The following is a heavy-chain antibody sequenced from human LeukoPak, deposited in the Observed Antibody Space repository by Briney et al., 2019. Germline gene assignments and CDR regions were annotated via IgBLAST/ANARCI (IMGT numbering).Heavy chain of an antibody. Sequence: GGSLRLSCAASGFTFSSYAMIWVRQAPGKGLEWVSAISGSGGSTYYADSVKGRFTISRDNSKNTLYLQMNSLRAEDTAVYYCAKVFCSGGSCCFDYWGQGTLVTVSS. CDR1: GFTFSSYA. J-gene: IGHJ4*02. D-gene: IGHD2-15*01. CDR2: ISGSGGST. V-gene: IGHV3-23*01. CDR3: AKVFCSGGSCCFDY.